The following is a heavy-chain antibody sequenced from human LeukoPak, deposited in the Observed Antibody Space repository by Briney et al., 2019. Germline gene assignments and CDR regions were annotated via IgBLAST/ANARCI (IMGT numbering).Heavy chain of an antibody. Sequence: PSETLSLTCTVSGGSIRSSSYYWGRIRQPPGKELEWIGSIYYSGSTYYNPSLKSRVTISVDPSKNQFSLKLSSVTAADTAVFYRAEDGIRDGVAGMDVWGQGTTVTVSS. CDR1: GGSIRSSSYY. CDR3: AEDGIRDGVAGMDV. D-gene: IGHD3-3*01. V-gene: IGHV4-39*01. CDR2: IYYSGST. J-gene: IGHJ6*02.